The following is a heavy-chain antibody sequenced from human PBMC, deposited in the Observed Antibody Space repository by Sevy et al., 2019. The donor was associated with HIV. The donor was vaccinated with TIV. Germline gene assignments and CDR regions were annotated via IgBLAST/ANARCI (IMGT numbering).Heavy chain of an antibody. Sequence: GGSLRLSCAASGFTFINYGMSWVRQAPGKGLEWVSVISGSGDTTNYANSVKGRFVISRDNSKDTMYLQLNSLRAEDTAVYYCAKDIRVALVFPSPGYGMDVWGHGTSVTVSS. CDR2: ISGSGDTT. V-gene: IGHV3-23*01. CDR1: GFTFINYG. D-gene: IGHD6-13*01. CDR3: AKDIRVALVFPSPGYGMDV. J-gene: IGHJ6*02.